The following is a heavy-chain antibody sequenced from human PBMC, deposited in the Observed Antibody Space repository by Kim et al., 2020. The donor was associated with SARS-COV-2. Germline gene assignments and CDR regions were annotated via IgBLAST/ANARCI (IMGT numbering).Heavy chain of an antibody. Sequence: GGSLRLSCAASGLTFRSNYMRWIRQAPGKGLQWVSDVNSTGDTNYAAAARGRFTTTCDNYARISYFQLISIRAADTAADYCAREVLTAGSYYGLDACGEG. V-gene: IGHV3-66*01. CDR3: AREVLTAGSYYGLDA. CDR2: VNSTGDT. D-gene: IGHD6-25*01. J-gene: IGHJ6*02. CDR1: GLTFRSNY.